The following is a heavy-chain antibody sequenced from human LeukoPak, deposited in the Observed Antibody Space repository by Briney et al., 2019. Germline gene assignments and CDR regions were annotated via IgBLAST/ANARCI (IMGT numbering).Heavy chain of an antibody. V-gene: IGHV3-21*01. CDR2: ISSSSSYI. Sequence: GGSLRLSCAASGFTFSSYSMNWVRQAPGKGLEWVSSISSSSSYIYYADSVKGRFTISRDNAKNSLYLQMNSLRAEDTAVYYCARDIYHTHTSPPGSCSGGSCYPGSDYYYHYGMDVWGQGTTVTVSS. CDR1: GFTFSSYS. CDR3: ARDIYHTHTSPPGSCSGGSCYPGSDYYYHYGMDV. J-gene: IGHJ6*02. D-gene: IGHD2-15*01.